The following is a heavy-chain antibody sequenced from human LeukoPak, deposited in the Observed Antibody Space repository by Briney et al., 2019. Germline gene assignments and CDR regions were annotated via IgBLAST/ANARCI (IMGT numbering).Heavy chain of an antibody. D-gene: IGHD3-22*01. J-gene: IGHJ4*02. V-gene: IGHV3-13*01. Sequence: GGSLRLSCAASGFIFSSYDMHWVRQATGKGLEWVSAIGTAGDTYYPGSVKGRFTISRENAKNSLYLQMNSLRAGDTAVYYCAREDDSSGHFDYWGQGTLVTVSS. CDR1: GFIFSSYD. CDR2: IGTAGDT. CDR3: AREDDSSGHFDY.